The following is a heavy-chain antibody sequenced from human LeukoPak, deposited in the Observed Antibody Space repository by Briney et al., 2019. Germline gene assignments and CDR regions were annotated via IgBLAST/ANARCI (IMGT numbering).Heavy chain of an antibody. CDR2: IYYSGST. CDR3: VRNRGYYDNSGFRPTYFDS. Sequence: SETLSLTCTVSGGSVSSGSYFWNWIRQPPGKGLEWIGYIYYSGSTNYNPSLTSRVAMSVDTSKNQFSLKLRSVSAADTAVYYCVRNRGYYDNSGFRPTYFDSWGQGTLVTVSS. CDR1: GGSVSSGSYF. J-gene: IGHJ4*02. D-gene: IGHD3-22*01. V-gene: IGHV4-61*01.